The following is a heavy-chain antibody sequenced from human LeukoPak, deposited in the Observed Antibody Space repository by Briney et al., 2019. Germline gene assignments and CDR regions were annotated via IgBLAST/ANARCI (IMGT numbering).Heavy chain of an antibody. V-gene: IGHV1-2*02. CDR3: ATNGGNTMILLDY. Sequence: GASVKVSCKASGYTSTGYYIHWVRQAPGQGLEWMGWINPNSGDTNYALKFQGRVTMTRDTSISTAYMELSRLRSDDTAVYYCATNGGNTMILLDYWGQGTLVTVSS. J-gene: IGHJ4*02. D-gene: IGHD3-22*01. CDR1: GYTSTGYY. CDR2: INPNSGDT.